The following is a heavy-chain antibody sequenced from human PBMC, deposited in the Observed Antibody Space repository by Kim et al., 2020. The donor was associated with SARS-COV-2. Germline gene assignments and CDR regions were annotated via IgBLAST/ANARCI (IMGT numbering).Heavy chain of an antibody. J-gene: IGHJ6*02. D-gene: IGHD3-3*01. Sequence: RFTISRDNSKNSLYLQMNSLRTEDTALYYCAKDMAITIFGVVPDYYGMDVWGQGTTVTVSS. CDR3: AKDMAITIFGVVPDYYGMDV. V-gene: IGHV3-43*01.